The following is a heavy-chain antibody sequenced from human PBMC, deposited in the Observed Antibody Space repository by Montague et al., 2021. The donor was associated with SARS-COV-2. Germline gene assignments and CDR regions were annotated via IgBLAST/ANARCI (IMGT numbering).Heavy chain of an antibody. CDR2: ILRDRKT. CDR1: GASISSREW. CDR3: ARVCPSAWRQLDC. V-gene: IGHV4-4*02. J-gene: IGHJ4*02. Sequence: SETLSLTCTVSGASISSREWWRWVPQPPGHGVLWFSEILRDRKTXXNPXXXSRVTMSVDKSTNQLSLRLTSVTAADTAVYYCARVCPSAWRQLDCWGQGILVTVSS. D-gene: IGHD6-19*01.